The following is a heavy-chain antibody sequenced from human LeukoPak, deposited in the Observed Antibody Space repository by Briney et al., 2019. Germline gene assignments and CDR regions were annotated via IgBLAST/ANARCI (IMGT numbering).Heavy chain of an antibody. J-gene: IGHJ1*01. D-gene: IGHD3-22*01. CDR3: VRDLDGSSGYHPEFVQH. CDR1: GGSIRSSSYY. V-gene: IGHV4-39*01. Sequence: SETLSLTYTVSGGSIRSSSYYWGWVRQPPGKGLEWIGSIYNSGSTYYNPSLKSRVSISVDTPKNQISLTLSSVTAADTAVYYCVRDLDGSSGYHPEFVQHWGQGTLVTVSS. CDR2: IYNSGST.